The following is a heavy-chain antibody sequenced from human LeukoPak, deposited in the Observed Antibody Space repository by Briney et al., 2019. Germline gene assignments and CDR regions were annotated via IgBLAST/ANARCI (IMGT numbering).Heavy chain of an antibody. CDR3: ARTPVQLERRYYFDC. V-gene: IGHV3-48*03. CDR1: GFTFSSYE. D-gene: IGHD1-1*01. J-gene: IGHJ4*02. CDR2: ISSSGSTI. Sequence: GGSLRLSCAASGFTFSSYEMSWVRQAPGKGLEWVSYISSSGSTIYYADSVKGRFTISRDNAKNSLYLQMNSLRDEDTAVYYCARTPVQLERRYYFDCWGQGTLVTVSS.